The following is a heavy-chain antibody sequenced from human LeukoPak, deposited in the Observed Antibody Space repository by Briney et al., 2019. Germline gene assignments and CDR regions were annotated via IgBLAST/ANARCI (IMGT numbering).Heavy chain of an antibody. J-gene: IGHJ5*02. CDR3: ARGVYDFWSGYYTGSGAFDP. CDR1: GYTFTSYG. CDR2: TSAYNGNT. Sequence: EASVKAACKAAGYTFTSYGISWVRQAPGQWIEWMGWTSAYNGNTNYEQKLQGRVTMTTDTSTSTAYMELRSLRSDDTAVYYCARGVYDFWSGYYTGSGAFDPWGQGTLVTVSS. D-gene: IGHD3-3*01. V-gene: IGHV1-18*01.